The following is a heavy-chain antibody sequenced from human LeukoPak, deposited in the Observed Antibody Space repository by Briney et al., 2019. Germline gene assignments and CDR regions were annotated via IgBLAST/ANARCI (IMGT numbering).Heavy chain of an antibody. V-gene: IGHV4-39*07. CDR2: IYHSGST. CDR3: ARDRYYYESSGYLYFDY. Sequence: SETLSLTCTVSGGSISNSNYYWGWIRQPPGKGLEWIGSIYHSGSTYYNPSLKSRVTISVDTSKNQFSLKLSSVTAADTAVYYCARDRYYYESSGYLYFDYWGQGTLVTVSS. J-gene: IGHJ4*02. D-gene: IGHD3-22*01. CDR1: GGSISNSNYY.